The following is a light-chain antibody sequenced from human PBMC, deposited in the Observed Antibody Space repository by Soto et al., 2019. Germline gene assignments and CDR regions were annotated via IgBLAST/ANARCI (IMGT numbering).Light chain of an antibody. CDR3: SSFTSHRIYV. V-gene: IGLV2-14*03. CDR2: GVT. J-gene: IGLJ1*01. Sequence: SSLTQPTSWSGSPGQSLNISCTVNHNDIGTYDYVSWYQQHPGRAPRLLIHGVTTRPSGISGRFSASKSGLTASLTISGLQPEDEADYYCSSFTSHRIYVFGPGT. CDR1: HNDIGTYDY.